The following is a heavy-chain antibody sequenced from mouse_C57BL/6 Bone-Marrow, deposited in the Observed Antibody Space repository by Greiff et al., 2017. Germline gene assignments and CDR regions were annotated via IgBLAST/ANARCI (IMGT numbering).Heavy chain of an antibody. CDR1: GFSLPSYG. CDR3: ARHDYAMAY. J-gene: IGHJ4*01. CDR2: IWGDGST. Sequence: VQGVESGPGLVAPSQSLSITCTVSGFSLPSYGVHWVRQPPGKGLEWLVVIWGDGSTTYNSAPKSRLSISQDNSKSQVFLKMNSLQTDDTAMYYCARHDYAMAYWGQGTSVTVSS. V-gene: IGHV2-6-1*01.